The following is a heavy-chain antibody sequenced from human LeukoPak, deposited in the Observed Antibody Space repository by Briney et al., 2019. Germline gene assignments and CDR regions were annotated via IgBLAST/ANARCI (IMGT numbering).Heavy chain of an antibody. CDR1: GGSISSGSYY. CDR3: ARLGPIPLGFPYYYYMDV. J-gene: IGHJ6*03. V-gene: IGHV4-61*02. D-gene: IGHD3-10*01. CDR2: IYTSGST. Sequence: SQTLSLTCTVSGGSISSGSYYWSWIRQPAGKGLEWIGRIYTSGSTNYNPSLKSRVTISVDTSKNQFSLKLSSVTAADTAVYYCARLGPIPLGFPYYYYMDVWGKGTTVTVSS.